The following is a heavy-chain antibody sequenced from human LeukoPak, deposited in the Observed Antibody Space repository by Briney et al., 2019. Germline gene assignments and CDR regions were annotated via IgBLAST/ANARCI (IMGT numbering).Heavy chain of an antibody. V-gene: IGHV4-4*09. CDR2: IYNRGST. Sequence: SETLSLTCTVSGGSISSYYWSWIRQPPRKGLEWIGYIYNRGSTNYNPSLKSRVTISVDTSKNQFSLKLSSVTAADTAVYYCARYTYYYGSGSYWGQGTLVTVSS. D-gene: IGHD3-10*01. CDR1: GGSISSYY. CDR3: ARYTYYYGSGSY. J-gene: IGHJ4*02.